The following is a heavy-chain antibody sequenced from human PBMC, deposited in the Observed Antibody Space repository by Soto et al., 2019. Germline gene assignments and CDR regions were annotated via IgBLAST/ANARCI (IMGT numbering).Heavy chain of an antibody. D-gene: IGHD6-13*01. CDR2: IIPIFGTA. V-gene: IGHV1-69*13. CDR3: AREGPIAGSMDV. Sequence: GASVKVSCKASVGTFSSYAISWVRQAPGQGLERMGGIIPIFGTANYAQKFQGRVTITADESTSTAYMKLSSLRSEDTAVYYRAREGPIAGSMDVWGQGTTVTVSS. J-gene: IGHJ6*02. CDR1: VGTFSSYA.